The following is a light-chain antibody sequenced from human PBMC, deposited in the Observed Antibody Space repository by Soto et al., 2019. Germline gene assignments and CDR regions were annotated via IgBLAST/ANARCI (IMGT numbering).Light chain of an antibody. CDR1: GSNIERNS. V-gene: IGLV1-47*01. J-gene: IGLJ3*02. CDR2: RNN. Sequence: QSVLTQPPSASGTPGQRVTISCSGGGSNIERNSVYWYQQIPGTAPKLLIYRNNQRPSGVPDRFSGSKSGTSASQAISGLRSEDEADYYCAAWDDSLSGPWVFGGGTKLTVL. CDR3: AAWDDSLSGPWV.